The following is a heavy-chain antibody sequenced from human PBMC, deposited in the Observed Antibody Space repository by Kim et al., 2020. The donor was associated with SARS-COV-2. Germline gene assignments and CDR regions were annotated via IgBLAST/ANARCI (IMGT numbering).Heavy chain of an antibody. V-gene: IGHV3-23*01. D-gene: IGHD2-21*02. CDR2: ISGSGSST. CDR1: GFTFSSYA. J-gene: IGHJ4*02. CDR3: AKDLGCGGGCYSHFDY. Sequence: GGSLRLSCEASGFTFSSYAMSWVRQAPGKGLEWVSVISGSGSSTYYADSVKGRFTISRDNSKNTLYLQMNSLRAEDTAVYYCAKDLGCGGGCYSHFDYWGQGTLVTVSS.